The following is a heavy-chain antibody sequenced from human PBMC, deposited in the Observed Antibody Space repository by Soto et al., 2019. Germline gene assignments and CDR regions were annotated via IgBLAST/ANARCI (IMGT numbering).Heavy chain of an antibody. D-gene: IGHD2-2*01. CDR1: GFTFSSYG. V-gene: IGHV3-33*01. CDR3: AREAGDIVVVPAAMGGGFGY. Sequence: GGSLRLSCAASGFTFSSYGMHWVRQAPGKGLEWVAVIWYDGSNKYYADSVKGRFTISRDNSKNTLYLQMNSLRAEDTAVYYCAREAGDIVVVPAAMGGGFGYWGQGTLVTVSS. J-gene: IGHJ4*02. CDR2: IWYDGSNK.